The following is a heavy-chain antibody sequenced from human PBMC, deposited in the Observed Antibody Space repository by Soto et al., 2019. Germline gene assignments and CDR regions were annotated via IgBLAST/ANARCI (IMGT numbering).Heavy chain of an antibody. CDR3: ARVKRYYDILTGYLGFAFDI. CDR2: ISAYNGNT. Sequence: QVPLVQSGAEVKKPGASVKVSCKASGYTFTSYGISWVRQAPGQGLEWMGWISAYNGNTNYAQKLQGRVTMTTDTSTSTAYMELRSLRSDDTAVYYCARVKRYYDILTGYLGFAFDIWGQGTMVTVSS. CDR1: GYTFTSYG. J-gene: IGHJ3*02. D-gene: IGHD3-9*01. V-gene: IGHV1-18*01.